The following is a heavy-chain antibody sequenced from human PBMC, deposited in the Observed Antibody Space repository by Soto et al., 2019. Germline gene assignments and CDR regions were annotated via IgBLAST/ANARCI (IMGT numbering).Heavy chain of an antibody. CDR2: INHSGGT. CDR1: GGSFSAYY. D-gene: IGHD2-2*02. J-gene: IGHJ4*02. CDR3: ATTLYGCHLFDY. V-gene: IGHV4-34*01. Sequence: SETLSLTCAVYGGSFSAYYWSWIRQPPGKGLEWIGEINHSGGTSYNPSLKSRVTISVDTSKSQFSLKLTSVTAADTAVYYCATTLYGCHLFDYWGQGSPVTVSS.